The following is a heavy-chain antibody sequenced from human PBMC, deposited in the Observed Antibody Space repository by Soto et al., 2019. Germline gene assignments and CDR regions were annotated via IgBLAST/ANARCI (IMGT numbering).Heavy chain of an antibody. D-gene: IGHD6-6*01. V-gene: IGHV3-48*03. CDR2: ISSSGSTI. J-gene: IGHJ4*02. CDR3: ARGNSVGSIAARLHDY. Sequence: GGSLRLSCAASGFTFSSYEMNWVRQAPGKGLEWVSYISSSGSTIYYADSVKGRFTISRDNAKNSLYLQMNSLRAEDTAVYYCARGNSVGSIAARLHDYWGQGTLVTVSS. CDR1: GFTFSSYE.